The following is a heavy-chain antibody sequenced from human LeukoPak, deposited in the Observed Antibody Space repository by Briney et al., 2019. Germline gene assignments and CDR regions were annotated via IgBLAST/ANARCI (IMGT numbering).Heavy chain of an antibody. CDR3: ARDRWDLEYGDYVGIDY. CDR1: GYTFTSYG. D-gene: IGHD4-17*01. V-gene: IGHV1-18*01. CDR2: ISAYNGNT. Sequence: ASVKVSCKASGYTFTSYGISWVRQAPGQGLEWMGWISAYNGNTNYAQKLQGRVTMSTDTSTSTAYMELRSLRSDDTAVYYCARDRWDLEYGDYVGIDYWGQGTLVTVSS. J-gene: IGHJ4*02.